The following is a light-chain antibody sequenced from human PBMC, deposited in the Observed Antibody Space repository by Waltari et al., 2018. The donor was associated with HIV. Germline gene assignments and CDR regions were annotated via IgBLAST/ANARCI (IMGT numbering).Light chain of an antibody. CDR2: WAS. V-gene: IGKV4-1*01. CDR3: QQYYSTPQT. Sequence: DIVMTQSPDSLAVSLGERAPINCKSSQSVLYSSNNKNYLAWYQQKPGQPPKLLIYWASTRESGVPDRFSGSGSGTDFTLTISSLQAEDVAVYYCQQYYSTPQTFGGGTKVEIK. CDR1: QSVLYSSNNKNY. J-gene: IGKJ4*01.